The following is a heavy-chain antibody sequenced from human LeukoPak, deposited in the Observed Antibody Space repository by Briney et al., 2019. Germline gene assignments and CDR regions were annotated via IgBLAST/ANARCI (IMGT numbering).Heavy chain of an antibody. CDR3: ARRRITIFGVVIHYYGMDV. D-gene: IGHD3-3*01. CDR1: GFTFSSYA. CDR2: ISYDGSNK. Sequence: GGSLRLSCAASGFTFSSYAMHWVRQAPGKGLEWVAVISYDGSNKYYADPVKGRFTISRDNSKNTPYLQMNSLRAEDTAVYYCARRRITIFGVVIHYYGMDVWGQGTTVAVSS. V-gene: IGHV3-30-3*01. J-gene: IGHJ6*02.